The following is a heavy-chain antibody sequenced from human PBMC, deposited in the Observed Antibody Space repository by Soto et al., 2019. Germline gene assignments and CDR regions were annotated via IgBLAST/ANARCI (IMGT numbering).Heavy chain of an antibody. V-gene: IGHV1-18*01. CDR1: GYTFTSYG. J-gene: IGHJ3*02. CDR2: ISAYNGNT. CDR3: ARVAPGYTMVRRPASNAFDI. D-gene: IGHD3-10*01. Sequence: ASVKVSCKASGYTFTSYGISWVRQAPGQGLEWMGWISAYNGNTNYAQKLQGRVTMTTDTSTSTAYMELRSLRSDDTAVYYCARVAPGYTMVRRPASNAFDIWGQGTMVTVSS.